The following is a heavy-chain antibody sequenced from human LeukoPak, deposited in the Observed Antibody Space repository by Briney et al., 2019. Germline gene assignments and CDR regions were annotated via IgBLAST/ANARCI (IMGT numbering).Heavy chain of an antibody. Sequence: GASVKVSCKASGYTFTSYGISWVRQAPGQGLEWMGWISAYNGNTNYAQKLQGRVTMTTDTSTSTAYMELRSLRSDDTAVYYCARLGLNYDFWSGYQKGPFAYWGRGTLVTVSS. CDR3: ARLGLNYDFWSGYQKGPFAY. CDR2: ISAYNGNT. J-gene: IGHJ4*02. V-gene: IGHV1-18*01. D-gene: IGHD3-3*01. CDR1: GYTFTSYG.